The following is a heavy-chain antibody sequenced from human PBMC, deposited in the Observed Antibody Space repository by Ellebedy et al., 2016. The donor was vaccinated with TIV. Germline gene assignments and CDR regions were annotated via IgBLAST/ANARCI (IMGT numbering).Heavy chain of an antibody. CDR1: GFIFSTYW. J-gene: IGHJ5*02. D-gene: IGHD3-16*01. CDR3: APQRGSTDLYRFDP. CDR2: VYPDGTDT. V-gene: IGHV3-74*01. Sequence: HTGGSLRLSCAASGFIFSTYWMHWVRQAPGKGLVWVSRVYPDGTDTDYADSVKGRFTISRDNAKNTLYLQMNNLRADDTAVYYCAPQRGSTDLYRFDPWGQGTLVTVSS.